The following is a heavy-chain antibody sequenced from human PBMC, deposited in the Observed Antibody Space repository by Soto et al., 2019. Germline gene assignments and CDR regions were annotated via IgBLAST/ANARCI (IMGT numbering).Heavy chain of an antibody. CDR2: IHYSGST. CDR3: AAHDSGGYYAEY. Sequence: QLQLQESGPGLVKPSETLSLTCTVSGDSVTISDYYWGWIRQPPGKGLEWIGSIHYSGSTYYNPSLNSRVTIPGDTSKKQFSLKLTSVTAADAAVYYCAAHDSGGYYAEYWGQGTLVTVSA. J-gene: IGHJ4*02. D-gene: IGHD3-22*01. CDR1: GDSVTISDYY. V-gene: IGHV4-39*01.